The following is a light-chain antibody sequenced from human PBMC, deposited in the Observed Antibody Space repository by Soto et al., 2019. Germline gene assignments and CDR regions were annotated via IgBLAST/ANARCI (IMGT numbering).Light chain of an antibody. CDR3: QHYNSYPWT. CDR2: KAS. J-gene: IGKJ1*01. V-gene: IGKV1-5*03. CDR1: QSITTW. Sequence: DIQMTQSPSTLSASVGDRVTITCRASQSITTWLAWYQQKPGKAPKLLIYKASILESGVPSRFSGSGSGTEFTLAISSLQPDDFATYYCQHYNSYPWTFDQGTKVESK.